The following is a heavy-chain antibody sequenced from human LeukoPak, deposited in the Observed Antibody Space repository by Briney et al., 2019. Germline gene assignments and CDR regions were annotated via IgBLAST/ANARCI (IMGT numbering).Heavy chain of an antibody. J-gene: IGHJ6*03. V-gene: IGHV1-18*01. Sequence: ASVKVSCKASGYTFTSYGISWVRQAPGQGLEWMGWISAYNGNTNYAQKLQGRVTMTTDTSTSTAYMELRSLRSDDTAVYYCAVTIYCSSTSCAVRDYYYYMDVWGKGTTVTVSS. CDR1: GYTFTSYG. CDR2: ISAYNGNT. CDR3: AVTIYCSSTSCAVRDYYYYMDV. D-gene: IGHD2-2*01.